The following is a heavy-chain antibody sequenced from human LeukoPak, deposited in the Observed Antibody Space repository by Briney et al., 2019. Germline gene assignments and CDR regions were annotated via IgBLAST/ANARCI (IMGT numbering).Heavy chain of an antibody. J-gene: IGHJ4*02. CDR2: ISSDGSTA. CDR1: GFTFSSCG. CDR3: ATPSYGSGNYYNGNPDY. V-gene: IGHV3-74*01. Sequence: GGSLRLSCAASGFTFSSCGMHWVRQAPGKGLVWVSRISSDGSTASYADSVKGRFTISRDNAKNTLFLQMNSLRAEDTAVYYCATPSYGSGNYYNGNPDYWGQGTLVTVSS. D-gene: IGHD3-10*01.